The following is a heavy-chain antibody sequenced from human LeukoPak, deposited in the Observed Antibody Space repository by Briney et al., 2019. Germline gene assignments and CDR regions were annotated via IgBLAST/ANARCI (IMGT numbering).Heavy chain of an antibody. V-gene: IGHV1-2*04. CDR3: ATNFYSNSWSLTD. J-gene: IGHJ4*02. Sequence: GASVKVSCKASGYTFTGYYMHWVRQAPGQGLEWMGWINPNSGGTNYAQKFQGWVTMTRDTSINTAYMELNRLTSDDTAIYYCATNFYSNSWSLTDWGQGTLVTVSS. CDR1: GYTFTGYY. CDR2: INPNSGGT. D-gene: IGHD6-13*01.